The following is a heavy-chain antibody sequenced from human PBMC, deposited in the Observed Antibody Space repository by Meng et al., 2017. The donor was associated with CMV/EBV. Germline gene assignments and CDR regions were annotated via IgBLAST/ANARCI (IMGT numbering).Heavy chain of an antibody. CDR1: GFTFSDYY. CDR2: ISSSGSTI. D-gene: IGHD3-22*01. V-gene: IGHV3-11*04. CDR3: ARDPNYYDSSGGVDYYGMDV. Sequence: LSLTCAASGFTFSDYYMSWIRQAPGKGLEWVSYISSSGSTIYYADSVKGRFTISRDNAKNSLYLQMNSLRAEDTAVYYCARDPNYYDSSGGVDYYGMDVWGQGTTVTVSS. J-gene: IGHJ6*02.